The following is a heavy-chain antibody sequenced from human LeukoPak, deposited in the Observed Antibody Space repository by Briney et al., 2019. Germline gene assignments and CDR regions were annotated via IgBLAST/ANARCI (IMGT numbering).Heavy chain of an antibody. D-gene: IGHD3-10*01. V-gene: IGHV3-21*01. Sequence: GGSLRLSCAASGFTFSSYSMNWVRQAPGKGLEWVSSISSSSSYIYYADSVKGRFTISRDNAKNSLYLQMNSLRAEDTAVYYCARENLAGGFGEFYAFDIWGQGTMVTVSS. CDR1: GFTFSSYS. CDR2: ISSSSSYI. CDR3: ARENLAGGFGEFYAFDI. J-gene: IGHJ3*02.